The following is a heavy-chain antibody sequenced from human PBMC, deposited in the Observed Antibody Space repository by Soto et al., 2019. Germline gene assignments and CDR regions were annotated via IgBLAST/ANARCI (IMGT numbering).Heavy chain of an antibody. J-gene: IGHJ4*02. V-gene: IGHV1-2*02. Sequence: HWVRQAPGQGLEWMGWINPNSGGTNYAQKFQGRVTMTRDTSISTAYMELSRLTSDDTAVYYCASAAVTGTAGLDFWGQGTQVTVSS. CDR2: INPNSGGT. CDR3: ASAAVTGTAGLDF. D-gene: IGHD6-19*01.